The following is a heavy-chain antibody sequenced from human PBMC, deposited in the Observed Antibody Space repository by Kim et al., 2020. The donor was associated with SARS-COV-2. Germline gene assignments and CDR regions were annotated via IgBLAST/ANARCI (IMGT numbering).Heavy chain of an antibody. CDR1: GFTFSTYG. CDR2: ITSDGSNK. Sequence: GGSLRLSCAASGFTFSTYGIHWVRQAPGKGLECVAVITSDGSNKYYADSVKGRFTISRDNSKNTLYLQMNSLKPEDTAVYYCAKTGRGFDYWGQGTLVTV. J-gene: IGHJ4*02. CDR3: AKTGRGFDY. D-gene: IGHD1-26*01. V-gene: IGHV3-30*18.